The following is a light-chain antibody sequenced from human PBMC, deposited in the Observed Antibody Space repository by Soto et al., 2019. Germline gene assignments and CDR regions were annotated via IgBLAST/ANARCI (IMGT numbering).Light chain of an antibody. CDR3: QQYYDWPLT. CDR1: QGVSTY. CDR2: GPS. Sequence: EIVMTQSPATLSVSPGERATLFCRASQGVSTYLAWYQQKPGQAPRLLIYGPSTRATGIPARFSGSGSGTEFTLTISSVQSEDFAVYDCQQYYDWPLTFGGGTKVEVK. V-gene: IGKV3-15*01. J-gene: IGKJ4*01.